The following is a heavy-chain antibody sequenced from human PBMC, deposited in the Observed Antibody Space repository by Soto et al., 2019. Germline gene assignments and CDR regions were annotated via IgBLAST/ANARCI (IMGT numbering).Heavy chain of an antibody. V-gene: IGHV4-31*03. J-gene: IGHJ6*02. CDR2: IYYSGST. CDR3: ARAPLALVVPAVSDYYYYGMDV. Sequence: PSETLSLTCTVSGGSISSGGYYWSWIRQHPGKGLEWIGYIYYSGSTYYNPSLKSRVTISVDTSKNQFSLKLSSVTAADTAVYYCARAPLALVVPAVSDYYYYGMDVWGQGTTVTVSS. D-gene: IGHD2-15*01. CDR1: GGSISSGGYY.